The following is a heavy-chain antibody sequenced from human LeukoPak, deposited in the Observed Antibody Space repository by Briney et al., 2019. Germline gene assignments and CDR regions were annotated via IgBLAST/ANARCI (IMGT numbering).Heavy chain of an antibody. Sequence: AGGSLRLSCAASGFTFSSYAMSWVRQAPGKGLEWVSAISGSGGSTYYADSVKGRFTISRDNSKNTLYLQMNSLRAEDTAVYYCAKDDCSSTSCYAYYFDYWGQGTPVTVSS. CDR2: ISGSGGST. CDR3: AKDDCSSTSCYAYYFDY. J-gene: IGHJ4*02. D-gene: IGHD2-2*01. V-gene: IGHV3-23*01. CDR1: GFTFSSYA.